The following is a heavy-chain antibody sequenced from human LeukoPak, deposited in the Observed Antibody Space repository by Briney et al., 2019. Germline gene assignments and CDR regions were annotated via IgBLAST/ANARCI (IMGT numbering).Heavy chain of an antibody. J-gene: IGHJ3*02. CDR2: SAGSGGGGGT. CDR1: GFTFSSYG. Sequence: GGSLRLSCVASGFTFSSYGMNWVRQAPGKVLEWVSSSAGSGGGGGTYYADSVKGRFTISRDSSKNTLFLHMNSLRVEDTAVYYCAKGTTGHCSGATCYPFDMWGQGTVATVSS. V-gene: IGHV3-23*01. D-gene: IGHD2-15*01. CDR3: AKGTTGHCSGATCYPFDM.